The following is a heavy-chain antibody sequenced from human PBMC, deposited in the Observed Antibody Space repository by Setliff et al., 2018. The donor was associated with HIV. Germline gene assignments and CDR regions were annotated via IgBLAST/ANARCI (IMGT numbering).Heavy chain of an antibody. CDR1: GYRFSSYG. CDR2: ISAYNGNT. V-gene: IGHV1-18*01. J-gene: IGHJ6*03. CDR3: ARDREYMDV. Sequence: ASVKVSCKASGYRFSSYGISWVQQAPGQGLEWMGWISAYNGNTKSAQNLQGRVTMTTDTSTSTAHMELRSLRSDDTAVYYCARDREYMDVWGKGTTVTVSS.